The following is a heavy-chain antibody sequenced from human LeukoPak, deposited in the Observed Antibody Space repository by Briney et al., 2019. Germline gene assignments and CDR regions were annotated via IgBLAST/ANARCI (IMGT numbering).Heavy chain of an antibody. D-gene: IGHD4-17*01. CDR3: ARFLEYGDYWDPSFDY. V-gene: IGHV1-18*01. CDR1: GYTFTSYG. J-gene: IGHJ4*02. Sequence: ASVKDSCKASGYTFTSYGISWVRQAPGRGLEGMGWISAYNGNTNYAQKLQGRVTMTTDTSTSTAYMELKSLRSDDTAVYYCARFLEYGDYWDPSFDYWGQGTLVTVSS. CDR2: ISAYNGNT.